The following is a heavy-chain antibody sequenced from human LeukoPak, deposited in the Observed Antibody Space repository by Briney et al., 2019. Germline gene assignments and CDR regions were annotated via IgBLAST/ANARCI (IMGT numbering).Heavy chain of an antibody. CDR2: INHSGST. D-gene: IGHD2-15*01. Sequence: SETLSLTCAVYGGSFSGYYWSWIRQPPGKGLEWIGEINHSGSTNYNPSLKSRVTISVDTSKNQFSLKLSSVTAADTAVYYCARTRRYCSGGSCYNPRGYYYYMDVWGKGTTVTVSS. CDR1: GGSFSGYY. CDR3: ARTRRYCSGGSCYNPRGYYYYMDV. J-gene: IGHJ6*03. V-gene: IGHV4-34*01.